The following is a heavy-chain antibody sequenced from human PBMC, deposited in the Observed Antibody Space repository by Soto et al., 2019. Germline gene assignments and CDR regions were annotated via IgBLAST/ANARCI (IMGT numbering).Heavy chain of an antibody. V-gene: IGHV3-33*01. CDR3: ARYPTSGDGDYAGY. CDR2: ICYEGSNK. Sequence: QVQLVESGGGVVQPGRSLRLSCAASGFTFSSYGMHWVRQAPGKGLEWVAVICYEGSNKYYADSVKGRFTISRDNSKNTLYLQTNSLTAKDTAVYYCARYPTSGDGDYAGYWGQGTLVTFSS. CDR1: GFTFSSYG. J-gene: IGHJ4*02. D-gene: IGHD4-17*01.